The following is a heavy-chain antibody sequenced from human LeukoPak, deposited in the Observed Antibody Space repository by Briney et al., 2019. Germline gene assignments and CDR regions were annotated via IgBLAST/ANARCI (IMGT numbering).Heavy chain of an antibody. CDR2: ISSTSSTI. V-gene: IGHV3-48*02. CDR3: ARDSGYAGASDI. J-gene: IGHJ3*02. CDR1: GFTFDDYG. Sequence: GGPLRLSCAASGFTFDDYGMSWVRQAPGKGLEWVSYISSTSSTIYYADSEKGRFTISRDNAKNSLYLQLNSLRDEDTAVYYCARDSGYAGASDIWGQGTMVTVSS. D-gene: IGHD3-9*01.